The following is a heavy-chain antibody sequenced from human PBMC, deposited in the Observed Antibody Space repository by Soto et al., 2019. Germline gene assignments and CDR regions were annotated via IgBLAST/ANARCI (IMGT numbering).Heavy chain of an antibody. CDR2: IIPIFGTA. Sequence: QVQLVQSGAEVKKPGSSVKVSCKASGGTFSSYAISWVRQAPGQGLEWMGGIIPIFGTANYAQKFQGRVTITADESTSTAYMELSSLRSEGTAVYYCARADCSGGSCYSDYSYYYGMDVWGQGTTVTVSS. J-gene: IGHJ6*02. CDR1: GGTFSSYA. D-gene: IGHD2-15*01. V-gene: IGHV1-69*01. CDR3: ARADCSGGSCYSDYSYYYGMDV.